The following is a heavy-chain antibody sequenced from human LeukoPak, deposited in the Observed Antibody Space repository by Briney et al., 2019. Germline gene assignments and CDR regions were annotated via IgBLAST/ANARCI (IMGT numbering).Heavy chain of an antibody. CDR1: GGSISSSSYY. CDR3: ARAIRFLEWLQTDAFDI. D-gene: IGHD3-3*01. V-gene: IGHV4-39*01. CDR2: IYYSGST. Sequence: KPSETLSLTCTVSGGSISSSSYYWGWIRQPPGKGLEWIGSIYYSGSTYYNPSLKSRVTISIDTSKNQFSLKLSSVTAADTAVYYCARAIRFLEWLQTDAFDIWGQGTMVTVSS. J-gene: IGHJ3*02.